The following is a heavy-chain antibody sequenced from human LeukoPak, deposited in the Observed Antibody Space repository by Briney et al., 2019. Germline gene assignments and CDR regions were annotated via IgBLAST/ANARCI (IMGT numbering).Heavy chain of an antibody. CDR3: AGDLRYYYYMDV. CDR1: GFTFSDYY. Sequence: GGSLRLSCAASGFTFSDYYMSWIRQAPGKGLGWVSYISSSGSTIYYADSVKGRFTISRDNAKNSLYLQMNSLRAEDTAVYYCAGDLRYYYYMDVWGKGTTVTVSS. J-gene: IGHJ6*03. CDR2: ISSSGSTI. V-gene: IGHV3-11*01.